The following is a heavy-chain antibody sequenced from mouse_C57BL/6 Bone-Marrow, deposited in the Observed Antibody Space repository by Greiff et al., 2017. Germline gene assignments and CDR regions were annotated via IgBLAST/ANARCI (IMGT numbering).Heavy chain of an antibody. Sequence: QVQLQQSGAELARPGASVKMSCKASGYTFTSYTMHWVKQRPGQGLEWIGYINPSSGYTKYNQKFKDKATLTADKSSSTAYMQLSSLTSEDSAVYYCANADLHGYFDVWGTGTTVTVSS. J-gene: IGHJ1*03. CDR2: INPSSGYT. CDR1: GYTFTSYT. V-gene: IGHV1-4*01. CDR3: ANADLHGYFDV.